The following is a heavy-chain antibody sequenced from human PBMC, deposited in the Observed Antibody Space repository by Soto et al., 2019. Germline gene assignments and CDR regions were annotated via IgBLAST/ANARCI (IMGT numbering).Heavy chain of an antibody. J-gene: IGHJ6*02. V-gene: IGHV4-34*01. Sequence: SETLSLTCAVYGGSFSGYYWSWIRQPPGKGLEWIGEINHSGSTNYNPSLKSRVTISVDTSKNQFSLKLSSVTAADTAVYYCARARGVWYYYGMDVWGQGTTVT. CDR1: GGSFSGYY. D-gene: IGHD3-10*01. CDR3: ARARGVWYYYGMDV. CDR2: INHSGST.